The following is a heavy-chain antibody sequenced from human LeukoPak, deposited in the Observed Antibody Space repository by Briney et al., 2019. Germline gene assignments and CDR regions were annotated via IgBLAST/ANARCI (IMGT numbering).Heavy chain of an antibody. J-gene: IGHJ4*02. CDR3: ATYYYDFWSGYSARFDY. D-gene: IGHD3-3*01. CDR2: INHSGST. Sequence: PETLSLTCAVYGGSFSGYYWSWIRQPPGKGLEWIGEINHSGSTNYNPSLKSRVTISVDTSKNQFSLKLSSVTAADTAVYYCATYYYDFWSGYSARFDYWGQGTLVTVSS. V-gene: IGHV4-34*01. CDR1: GGSFSGYY.